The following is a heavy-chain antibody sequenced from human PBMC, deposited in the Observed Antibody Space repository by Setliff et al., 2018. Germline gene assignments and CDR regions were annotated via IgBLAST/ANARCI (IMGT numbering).Heavy chain of an antibody. J-gene: IGHJ3*02. CDR2: MYYTGST. D-gene: IGHD5-18*01. CDR1: GASISSHY. V-gene: IGHV4-59*11. Sequence: SETLSLTCTVSGASISSHYWSWIRQPPGKGLEWIGSMYYTGSTNYNPSLKSRVTISVDTSKNQFSLKLSSVTAADTAVYYCARVPRFTDTRNAFDIWGQGTMVTVSS. CDR3: ARVPRFTDTRNAFDI.